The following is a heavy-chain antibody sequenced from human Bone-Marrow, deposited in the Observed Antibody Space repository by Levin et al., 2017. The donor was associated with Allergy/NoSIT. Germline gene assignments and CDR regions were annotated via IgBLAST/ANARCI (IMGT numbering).Heavy chain of an antibody. CDR3: TRFRRGYGSGSHFDY. CDR1: GFTFGDYA. Sequence: GGSLRLSCTASGFTFGDYAMSWFRQAPGKGREWVGFIRSKAYGGTTEYAASVKGRFTISRDDSKSIAYLQMNSLKTEDTAVYYCTRFRRGYGSGSHFDYWGQGTLVTVSS. D-gene: IGHD3-10*01. CDR2: IRSKAYGGTT. J-gene: IGHJ4*02. V-gene: IGHV3-49*03.